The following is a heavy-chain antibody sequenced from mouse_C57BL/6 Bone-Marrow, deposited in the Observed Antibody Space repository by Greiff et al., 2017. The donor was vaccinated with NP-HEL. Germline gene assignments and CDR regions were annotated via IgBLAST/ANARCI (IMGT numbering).Heavy chain of an antibody. CDR1: GFTFNTYA. CDR2: IRSKSSNYAT. V-gene: IGHV10-3*01. J-gene: IGHJ1*03. CDR3: VRDRDYYGSSWSDWYFDV. Sequence: EVQGVESGGGLVQPKGSLKLSCAASGFTFNTYAMHWVRQAPGTGLEWVARIRSKSSNYATYYADSVKDRFTISRDDSQSMLYLQMNNLKTEDTAMYYCVRDRDYYGSSWSDWYFDVWGTGTTVTVSS. D-gene: IGHD1-1*01.